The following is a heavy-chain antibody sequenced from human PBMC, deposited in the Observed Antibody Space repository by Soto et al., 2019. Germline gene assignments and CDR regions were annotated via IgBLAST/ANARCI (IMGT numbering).Heavy chain of an antibody. CDR1: GFTFTSDS. V-gene: IGHV3-30*18. Sequence: GGTLRLSCAASGFTFTSDSMHWVRQAPDKGLERVVAISYDGRNKYYADSVKGRFTISRDNSKSTLYLQMNSVRAEDTAVYYCAKDFRYSEDVLDIWGQGTMVIGSS. CDR2: ISYDGRNK. D-gene: IGHD1-1*01. CDR3: AKDFRYSEDVLDI. J-gene: IGHJ3*02.